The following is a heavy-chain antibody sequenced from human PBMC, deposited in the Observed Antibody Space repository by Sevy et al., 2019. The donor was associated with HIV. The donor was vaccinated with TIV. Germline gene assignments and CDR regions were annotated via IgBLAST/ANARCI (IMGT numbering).Heavy chain of an antibody. CDR2: ISGSGRFT. D-gene: IGHD2-15*01. J-gene: IGHJ6*02. Sequence: GWSLRLSCSASEFTFSSYAMSWVRQAPGKGLEWVSSISGSGRFTYYADFVEGRFIISRDNSKNTLSVQMNSLRAEDTAVDYCARGFCSGATCPRDYYYYGMDVWGQGTTVTVSS. V-gene: IGHV3-23*01. CDR3: ARGFCSGATCPRDYYYYGMDV. CDR1: EFTFSSYA.